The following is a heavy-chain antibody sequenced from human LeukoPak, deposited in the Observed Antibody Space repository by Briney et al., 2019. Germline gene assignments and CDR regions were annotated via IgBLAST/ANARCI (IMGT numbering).Heavy chain of an antibody. Sequence: SETLSLTCTVSGGSISSGGYYWSWIRQHPGKGLEWIGYIYYSGSTYYNPPLKSRVTISVDTSKNQFSLKLSSVTAADTAVYYCARLPYYDFWSGYPTAFDPWGQGTLVTVSS. V-gene: IGHV4-31*03. D-gene: IGHD3-3*01. CDR1: GGSISSGGYY. CDR2: IYYSGST. CDR3: ARLPYYDFWSGYPTAFDP. J-gene: IGHJ5*02.